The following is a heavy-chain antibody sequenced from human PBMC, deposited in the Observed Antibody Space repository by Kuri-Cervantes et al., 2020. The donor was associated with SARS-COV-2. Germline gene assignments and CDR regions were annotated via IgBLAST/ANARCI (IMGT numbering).Heavy chain of an antibody. CDR1: GGSISSSSYY. V-gene: IGHV4-39*02. CDR2: IYYSGST. J-gene: IGHJ6*03. Sequence: SETLSLTCTVSGGSISSSSYYWGWIRQPPGKGLEWIGSIYYSGSTYYNPSLKSRVTISVDTSKNQFSLKLSSVTAADTAVYYCARDRMWEPNRYYYYYYYMDVWGKGTTVTVSS. D-gene: IGHD1-26*01. CDR3: ARDRMWEPNRYYYYYYYMDV.